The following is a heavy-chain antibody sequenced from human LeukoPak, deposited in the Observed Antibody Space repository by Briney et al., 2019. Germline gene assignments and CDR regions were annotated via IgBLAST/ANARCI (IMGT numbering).Heavy chain of an antibody. CDR2: ISSSSSTI. J-gene: IGHJ3*02. D-gene: IGHD6-13*01. CDR3: ARDLGSSWYKPPFDI. CDR1: GFTFSSYS. V-gene: IGHV3-48*04. Sequence: GGSLRLSCAASGFTFSSYSMNWVRQAPGKGLEWVSYISSSSSTIYYADSVKGRFTISRDNAKNSLYLQMNSLRAEDTAVYYCARDLGSSWYKPPFDIWGQGTMVTVSS.